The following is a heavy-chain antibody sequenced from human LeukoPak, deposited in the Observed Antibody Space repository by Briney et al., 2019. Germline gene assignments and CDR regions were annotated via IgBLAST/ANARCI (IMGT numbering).Heavy chain of an antibody. Sequence: SVKVSCKASGGTFIRYSISWVRQARGQGLEWMGGIIPMFGVASYAQKFQGRVTITTDESTSTAYMELSSLRSEDTAVYYCARVGAPLRDYFDRNGHFDYWGQGTLVTVSS. D-gene: IGHD3-22*01. V-gene: IGHV1-69*05. CDR2: IIPMFGVA. J-gene: IGHJ4*02. CDR3: ARVGAPLRDYFDRNGHFDY. CDR1: GGTFIRYS.